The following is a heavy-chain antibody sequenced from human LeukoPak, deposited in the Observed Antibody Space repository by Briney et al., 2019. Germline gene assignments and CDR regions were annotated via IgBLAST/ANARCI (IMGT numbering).Heavy chain of an antibody. Sequence: PSETLSLTCAVYGGSFSGYYWSWIRQPPGKGLEWIGEINHSGSTNYNPSLKSRVTISVDTSKNQFSLKLSSVTAADTAVYYCARGGPFTIFGVVPYYFDYWGQGTLVTVSS. J-gene: IGHJ4*02. CDR1: GGSFSGYY. V-gene: IGHV4-34*01. CDR3: ARGGPFTIFGVVPYYFDY. D-gene: IGHD3-3*01. CDR2: INHSGST.